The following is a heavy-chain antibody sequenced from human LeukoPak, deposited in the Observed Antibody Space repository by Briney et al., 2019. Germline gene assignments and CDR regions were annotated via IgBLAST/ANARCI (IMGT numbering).Heavy chain of an antibody. CDR1: GYSISSGYY. CDR2: IYHSGST. D-gene: IGHD3-3*01. J-gene: IGHJ4*02. Sequence: SETLSLTCTVSGYSISSGYYWGWIRQPPGKGLEWIGSIYHSGSTYYNPSLKSRVTISVDTSKNQFSLKLSSVTAADTAVYYCATTSNIDTFWSANFDWGQGTLVTVSS. CDR3: ATTSNIDTFWSANFD. V-gene: IGHV4-38-2*02.